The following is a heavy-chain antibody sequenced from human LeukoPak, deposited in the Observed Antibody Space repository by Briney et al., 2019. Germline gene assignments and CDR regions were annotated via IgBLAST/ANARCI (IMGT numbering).Heavy chain of an antibody. CDR3: ARGGIKYQLLGSHWFDP. Sequence: PSETLSLTCTVSGGSISSSSYYWGWIRQPPGKGLEWIGYIYYSGSTYYNPSLKSRVTISVDTSKNQFSLKLSSVTAADTAVYYCARGGIKYQLLGSHWFDPWGQGTLVTVSS. V-gene: IGHV4-30-4*08. J-gene: IGHJ5*02. D-gene: IGHD2-2*01. CDR2: IYYSGST. CDR1: GGSISSSSYY.